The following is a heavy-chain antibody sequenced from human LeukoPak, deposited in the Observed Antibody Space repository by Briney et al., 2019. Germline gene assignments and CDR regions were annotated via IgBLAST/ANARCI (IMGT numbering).Heavy chain of an antibody. D-gene: IGHD6-13*01. V-gene: IGHV3-21*01. Sequence: PGGSLRLSCAASGFTFSSYSMTWVRQAPGKGLEWVSSISSSSSYIYYADSVKGRFTISRDNAKNSLYLQMNSLRAEDTAVYYCARDIFIWSSGLISSWSYYGMDVWGQGTTVTVSS. J-gene: IGHJ6*02. CDR2: ISSSSSYI. CDR3: ARDIFIWSSGLISSWSYYGMDV. CDR1: GFTFSSYS.